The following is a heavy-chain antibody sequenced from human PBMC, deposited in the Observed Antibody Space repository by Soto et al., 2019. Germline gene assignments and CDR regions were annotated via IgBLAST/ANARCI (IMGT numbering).Heavy chain of an antibody. CDR3: ARGEDYGDYVSYFHY. CDR1: GGTLSSYT. Sequence: QVQLVQSGAEVKKPGSSVKVSCKASGGTLSSYTISWVRQAPGEGLEWMGRIIPILGIANYAQKFQGRVTITADKSTSTAYMELSSLRSEDTAVYYCARGEDYGDYVSYFHYWGQGTLVTVSS. V-gene: IGHV1-69*02. CDR2: IIPILGIA. J-gene: IGHJ4*02. D-gene: IGHD4-17*01.